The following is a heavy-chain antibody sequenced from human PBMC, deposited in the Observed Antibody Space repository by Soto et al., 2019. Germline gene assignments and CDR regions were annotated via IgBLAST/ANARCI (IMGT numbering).Heavy chain of an antibody. CDR1: EFTFSTYS. V-gene: IGHV3-48*02. J-gene: IGHJ5*02. CDR2: ISGSSSHI. CDR3: ARGSGTHLASDWFDN. D-gene: IGHD1-26*01. Sequence: EVQLVESGGGWAQPGGSLRLSCAASEFTFSTYSMNWVRQAPGKGLEWISYISGSSSHIYYAESVKGRFTISRDNAKNSLYLQMNNLRDEDTAVYYCARGSGTHLASDWFDNWGQGALVTVSS.